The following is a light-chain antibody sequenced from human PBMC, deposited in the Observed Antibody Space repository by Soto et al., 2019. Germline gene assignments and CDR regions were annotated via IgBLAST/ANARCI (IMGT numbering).Light chain of an antibody. V-gene: IGKV1-27*01. CDR3: QKYNRAPWT. CDR2: AAS. J-gene: IGKJ1*01. Sequence: DIQMTQSPSSLSASVGDRVTITCRASQAISNYLVWYQQKPGKVPKLLIYAASTLQSGVPSRFTGSGSGTDFTLTISSLQPEDVATYYCQKYNRAPWTFGQGTRVEIK. CDR1: QAISNY.